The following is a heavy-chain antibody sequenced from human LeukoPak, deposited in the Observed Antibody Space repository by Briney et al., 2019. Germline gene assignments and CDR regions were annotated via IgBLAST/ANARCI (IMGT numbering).Heavy chain of an antibody. Sequence: SETLSLTCAVSGGSISSSNWWSWVRQPPGKGLEWIGEIYHSGTTNYNPSLKSRVTISVDTSKNQFSLKLSSVTAADTAVYYCAKSNGYGLVDIWGQGTMVTVSS. CDR3: AKSNGYGLVDI. CDR2: IYHSGTT. CDR1: GGSISSSNW. D-gene: IGHD3-10*01. V-gene: IGHV4-4*02. J-gene: IGHJ3*02.